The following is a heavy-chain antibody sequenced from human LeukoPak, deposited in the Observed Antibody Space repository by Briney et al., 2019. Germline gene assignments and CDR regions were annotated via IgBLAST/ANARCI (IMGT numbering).Heavy chain of an antibody. CDR3: ARAKMGYNLAYYYGMDV. CDR1: GGSISSYY. J-gene: IGHJ6*02. V-gene: IGHV4-59*01. D-gene: IGHD5-24*01. CDR2: IYFSGST. Sequence: KTSETLSLTCIVSGGSISSYYWSWVRQSPGKGLEWIGQIYFSGSTNYNPSFQSRVTISVDTSKNQFSLRLSSATAADTAVYYCARAKMGYNLAYYYGMDVWGQGSTVTVSS.